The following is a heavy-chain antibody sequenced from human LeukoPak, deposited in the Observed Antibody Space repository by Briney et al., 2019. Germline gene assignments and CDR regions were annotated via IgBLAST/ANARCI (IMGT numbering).Heavy chain of an antibody. CDR1: GGTFSSYA. D-gene: IGHD5-18*01. Sequence: SVKVSCKASGGTFSSYAISWVRQAPGQGLEWMGGIIPIFGTANYAQKFQGRVTITADESTSTAYMELSSLRSEDTAVYYCARRLDTAMVYNWFDPWGQGTLVTASS. CDR3: ARRLDTAMVYNWFDP. CDR2: IIPIFGTA. V-gene: IGHV1-69*13. J-gene: IGHJ5*02.